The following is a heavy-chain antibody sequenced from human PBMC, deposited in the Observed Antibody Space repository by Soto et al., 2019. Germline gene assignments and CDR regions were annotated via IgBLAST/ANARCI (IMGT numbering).Heavy chain of an antibody. J-gene: IGHJ4*02. Sequence: GGSLRLSCAASGFTFDDYAMHWVRQAPGKGLEWVSGISWNSGSIGYADSVKGRFTISRDNAKNSLYLQMNSLRAEDTALYYCAKDFVARNIWGSYREYYFDYWGQGTLVTVSS. D-gene: IGHD3-16*02. CDR2: ISWNSGSI. V-gene: IGHV3-9*01. CDR1: GFTFDDYA. CDR3: AKDFVARNIWGSYREYYFDY.